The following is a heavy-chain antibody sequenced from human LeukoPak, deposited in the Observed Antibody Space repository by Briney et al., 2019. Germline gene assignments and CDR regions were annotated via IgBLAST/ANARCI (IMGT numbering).Heavy chain of an antibody. D-gene: IGHD4-17*01. Sequence: ASVKVSCKASGYTFTGYYMHWVRQAPGQGLEWMGWIKPNSGGTNYAQKFQGRVTMTRDTSISTAYMELSRLRSDDTAVYYCARVRSHGLYGDIDYWGQGTLVTVSS. CDR3: ARVRSHGLYGDIDY. CDR1: GYTFTGYY. CDR2: IKPNSGGT. J-gene: IGHJ4*02. V-gene: IGHV1-2*02.